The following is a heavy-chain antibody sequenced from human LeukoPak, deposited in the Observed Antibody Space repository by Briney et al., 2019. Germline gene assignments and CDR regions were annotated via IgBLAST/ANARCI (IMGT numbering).Heavy chain of an antibody. J-gene: IGHJ3*02. V-gene: IGHV1-2*02. CDR2: INPNSVGT. CDR3: ARVWGGALGYDSSGYYDAFDI. D-gene: IGHD3-22*01. CDR1: VYTFIGYY. Sequence: ASLKVSCKASVYTFIGYYMHWVRHTPEQRLERMGWINPNSVGTNYAQKFQGRVTMTRDTSISTAYMELSRMRSDDTAVYYCARVWGGALGYDSSGYYDAFDIWGQGKMVTVSS.